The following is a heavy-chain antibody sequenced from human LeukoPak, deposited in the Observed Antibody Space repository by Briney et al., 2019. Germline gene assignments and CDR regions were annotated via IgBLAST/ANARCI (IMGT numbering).Heavy chain of an antibody. CDR1: GFTFDDYA. Sequence: GRSLRLSCAASGFTFDDYAMHWVRQAPGKGLEWVSGISWNSGSIGYADSVKGRFTISRDNAKNSLYLQMNSLRAEDMALYYCARVRYGSGSYLLSNYYYYYMDVWGKGTTVTVSS. J-gene: IGHJ6*03. CDR2: ISWNSGSI. V-gene: IGHV3-9*03. D-gene: IGHD3-10*01. CDR3: ARVRYGSGSYLLSNYYYYYMDV.